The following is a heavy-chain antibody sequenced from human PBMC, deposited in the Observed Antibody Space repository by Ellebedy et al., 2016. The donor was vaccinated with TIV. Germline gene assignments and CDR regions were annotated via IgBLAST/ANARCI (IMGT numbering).Heavy chain of an antibody. Sequence: GESLKISXAASGFTFSRNVMSWVRQAPGKGLEWVSVIYSGGSTYFADSVKGRFTVSRDNSENTLYLQMNSLRADDTAVYYCAKGTSNWDYWGQGTLVTVSS. J-gene: IGHJ4*02. CDR3: AKGTSNWDY. D-gene: IGHD1-1*01. CDR2: IYSGGST. V-gene: IGHV3-53*01. CDR1: GFTFSRNV.